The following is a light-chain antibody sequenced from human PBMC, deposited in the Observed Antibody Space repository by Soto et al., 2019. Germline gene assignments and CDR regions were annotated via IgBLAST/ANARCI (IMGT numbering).Light chain of an antibody. CDR2: DVK. Sequence: QSALTQPRSVSGSPGQSVTISCTGTSSDVGGYNYVSWYQQHPGRAPRVMIYDVKTRPSGVPDRFSGSKSGNTASLTISELQAEDEADYYCCSYAGDYTFVFGTGTKFTVL. CDR1: SSDVGGYNY. CDR3: CSYAGDYTFV. J-gene: IGLJ1*01. V-gene: IGLV2-11*01.